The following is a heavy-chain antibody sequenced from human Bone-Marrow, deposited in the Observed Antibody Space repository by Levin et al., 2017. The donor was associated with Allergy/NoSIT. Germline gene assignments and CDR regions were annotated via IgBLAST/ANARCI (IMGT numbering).Heavy chain of an antibody. CDR2: IWYDGSNK. V-gene: IGHV3-33*01. Sequence: HGESLKISCAASGFTFSNYGMHWVRQAPGKGLEWVAVIWYDGSNKNYAESVKCRFTISRDNSRNTLYLQMNSLRAEDTALYYCARDAFITMVRGYLDYWGQGALVTVSS. CDR1: GFTFSNYG. CDR3: ARDAFITMVRGYLDY. J-gene: IGHJ4*02. D-gene: IGHD3-10*01.